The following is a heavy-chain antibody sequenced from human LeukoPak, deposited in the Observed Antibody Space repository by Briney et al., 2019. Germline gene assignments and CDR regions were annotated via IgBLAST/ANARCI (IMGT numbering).Heavy chain of an antibody. V-gene: IGHV1-69*01. Sequence: SVKVSCKASGGTFSSYAISWVRQAPGQGLEWMGGIIPIFGTANYAQKFQGRVTITADESTSTAYMELSSLRSEDTDVYYCARDRAAAAYDAFDIWGQGTMVTVSS. CDR3: ARDRAAAAYDAFDI. J-gene: IGHJ3*02. D-gene: IGHD6-13*01. CDR1: GGTFSSYA. CDR2: IIPIFGTA.